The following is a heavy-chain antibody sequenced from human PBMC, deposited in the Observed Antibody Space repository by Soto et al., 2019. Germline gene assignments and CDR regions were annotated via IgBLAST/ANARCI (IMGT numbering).Heavy chain of an antibody. V-gene: IGHV1-69*12. D-gene: IGHD3-16*02. CDR2: IIPIFGTA. CDR3: ARDLYDYVWGSYRPRWFDP. CDR1: GGTFSSYA. J-gene: IGHJ5*02. Sequence: QVQLVQSGAEVKKPGSSVKVSCEASGGTFSSYAISWVRQAPGQGLEWMGGIIPIFGTANYAQKFQGRVTITADESTSTAYMELSSLRSEDTAVYYCARDLYDYVWGSYRPRWFDPWGQGTLVTVSS.